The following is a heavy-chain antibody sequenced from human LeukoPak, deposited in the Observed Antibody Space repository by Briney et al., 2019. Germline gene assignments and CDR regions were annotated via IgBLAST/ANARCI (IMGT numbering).Heavy chain of an antibody. CDR3: ARDQVGAIGGSAYGWFDP. V-gene: IGHV3-30-3*01. CDR2: ISSDGTQK. D-gene: IGHD1-26*01. CDR1: GFTFTTYA. Sequence: GGSLRLSCAASGFTFTTYAMHWVRQAPGKGLEWVALISSDGTQKYYADSVRGRLTISRDNSKSTLYLQMNSLTPEGTAVYYCARDQVGAIGGSAYGWFDPWGQGTLVSVSS. J-gene: IGHJ5*02.